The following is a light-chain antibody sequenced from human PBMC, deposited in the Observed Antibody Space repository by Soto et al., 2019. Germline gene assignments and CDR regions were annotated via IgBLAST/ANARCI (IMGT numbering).Light chain of an antibody. CDR3: QPWDSNSDHVV. V-gene: IGLV3-21*02. CDR1: NIGRKS. J-gene: IGLJ2*01. Sequence: SYELTQPPSVSVALGQTARITCGGTNIGRKSVHWYQQKPGQAPVVVVYDDRDRPSGIPERFSGSNSGNTAALTISRVEAGDEADYYCQPWDSNSDHVVFGGGTKVTVL. CDR2: DDR.